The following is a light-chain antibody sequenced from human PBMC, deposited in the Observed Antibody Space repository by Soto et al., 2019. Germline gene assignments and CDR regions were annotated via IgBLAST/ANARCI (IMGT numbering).Light chain of an antibody. Sequence: IVLTQSPGTLSLSPGEIATLSCRASQGIGSSYLAWYQQKPGQAPRLLIYGASTRATDIPARFSGSGSGTEFTLTISSLQSEDFALYYCQQYNNWPLNFGGGNKVDIK. CDR2: GAS. J-gene: IGKJ4*01. V-gene: IGKV3-15*01. CDR1: QGIGSSY. CDR3: QQYNNWPLN.